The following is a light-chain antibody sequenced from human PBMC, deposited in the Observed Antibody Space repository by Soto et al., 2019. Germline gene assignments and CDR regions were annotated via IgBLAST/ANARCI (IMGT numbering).Light chain of an antibody. CDR3: CSYAGSTNV. J-gene: IGLJ1*01. CDR1: SSDVGSYKF. V-gene: IGLV2-23*03. CDR2: EGN. Sequence: QSVLTQPASVSESPGQSITISCTGTSSDVGSYKFVSWYQHHPGKAPKLMIYEGNKRPSGVSDRFSGSKSGNTASLTISGLQADDEAAYYCCSYAGSTNVFGTGTKVTVL.